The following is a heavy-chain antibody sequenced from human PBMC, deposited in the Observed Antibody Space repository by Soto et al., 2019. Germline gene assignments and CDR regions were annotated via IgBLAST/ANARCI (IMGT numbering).Heavy chain of an antibody. CDR1: GFTFTSSA. D-gene: IGHD3-22*01. V-gene: IGHV1-58*01. CDR2: IVVGSGNT. J-gene: IGHJ4*02. Sequence: SVKVSCKASGFTFTSSAVQWVRQARGQRLEWIGWIVVGSGNTNYAQKFQERVTITRDMSTSTAYMELSSLRSEDTAVYYCAERVHYYDSSGPGHYWGQGTLVTVSS. CDR3: AERVHYYDSSGPGHY.